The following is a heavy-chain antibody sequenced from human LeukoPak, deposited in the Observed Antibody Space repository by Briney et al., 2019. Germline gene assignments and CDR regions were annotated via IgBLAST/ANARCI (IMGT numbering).Heavy chain of an antibody. CDR3: ARVISRSYPYFDY. D-gene: IGHD1-26*01. CDR1: GDSVSSNSAA. J-gene: IGHJ4*02. Sequence: SQTLSLTCAISGDSVSSNSAAWNRIRQSPSRGLEWLGRTYYRSKWYNDYAVSVKSRITINPDTSKNQFSLHLNSVTPEDTAVYYCARVISRSYPYFDYWGQGTLVTVSS. CDR2: TYYRSKWYN. V-gene: IGHV6-1*01.